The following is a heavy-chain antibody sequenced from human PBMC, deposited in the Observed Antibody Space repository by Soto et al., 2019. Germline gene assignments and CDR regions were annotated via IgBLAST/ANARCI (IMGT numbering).Heavy chain of an antibody. J-gene: IGHJ4*02. CDR1: GYTFTSYG. CDR3: ARDRAYGDWYYFDY. CDR2: ISAYNGNT. Sequence: ASVKVSCKASGYTFTSYGISWVRQAPGQGLEWMGWISAYNGNTNYAQKLQDRVTMTTDTSTSTAYMELRSLRSDDTAVYYCARDRAYGDWYYFDYWGQVTLVTVSS. D-gene: IGHD4-17*01. V-gene: IGHV1-18*01.